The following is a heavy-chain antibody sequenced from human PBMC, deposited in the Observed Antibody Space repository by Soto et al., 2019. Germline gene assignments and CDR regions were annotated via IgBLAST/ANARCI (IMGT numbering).Heavy chain of an antibody. CDR1: GGSISGYY. CDR3: ERVKGEVVVVPAPMCFAY. V-gene: IGHV4-59*01. J-gene: IGHJ4*02. CDR2: IYYSRST. D-gene: IGHD2-2*01. Sequence: SETLSLTCTVSGGSISGYYWSWIRQPPGKGLEWIGYIYYSRSTDHNPSLKSRVTISVDTSKSQVSLKLTSVTAADTAVYYCERVKGEVVVVPAPMCFAYWGQGTLVTVSS.